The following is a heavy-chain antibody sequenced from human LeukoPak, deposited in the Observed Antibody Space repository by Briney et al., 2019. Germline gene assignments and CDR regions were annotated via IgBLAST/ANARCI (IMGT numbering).Heavy chain of an antibody. CDR2: ISWNSRTI. J-gene: IGHJ5*02. Sequence: PGRSLRLSCAASGFTFDDYAMHWVRQAPGKGLEWVSGISWNSRTIGYVDSVKGRFTISRDNAKNTLYLQMNSLRAEDTAVYYCAKHSLVQLVLATQGDWFDPWGQGTLVTVSS. CDR3: AKHSLVQLVLATQGDWFDP. CDR1: GFTFDDYA. D-gene: IGHD6-6*01. V-gene: IGHV3-9*01.